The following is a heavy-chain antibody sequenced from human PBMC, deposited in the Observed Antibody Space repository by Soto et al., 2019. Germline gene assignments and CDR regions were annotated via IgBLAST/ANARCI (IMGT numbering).Heavy chain of an antibody. D-gene: IGHD3-22*01. CDR2: IWYDGSNK. CDR1: GFTFSSYG. CDR3: AREMIGITMIVVDPNSGRDAFDI. V-gene: IGHV3-33*01. J-gene: IGHJ3*02. Sequence: QVQLVESGGGVVQPGRYLRLSCAASGFTFSSYGMHWVRQAPGKGLEWVAVIWYDGSNKYYADSVNGRFTISRDNSKNRRYLQMNSLRAEDTAVYYCAREMIGITMIVVDPNSGRDAFDIWGQGTMVTVSS.